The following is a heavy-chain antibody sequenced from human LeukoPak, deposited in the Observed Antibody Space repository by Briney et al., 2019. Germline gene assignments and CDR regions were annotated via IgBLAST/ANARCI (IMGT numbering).Heavy chain of an antibody. CDR1: GFTFSSYA. CDR3: AKGYYGNYVAVDY. V-gene: IGHV3-23*01. Sequence: GGSLRLSCAASGFTFSSYAMIWARQAPGKGLDWVSSISDNGDDTYYADSVKGRFTISRDKSTNTLYLQMNSLRADDTAVYYCAKGYYGNYVAVDYWGQGTLVTVSS. D-gene: IGHD4-11*01. J-gene: IGHJ4*02. CDR2: ISDNGDDT.